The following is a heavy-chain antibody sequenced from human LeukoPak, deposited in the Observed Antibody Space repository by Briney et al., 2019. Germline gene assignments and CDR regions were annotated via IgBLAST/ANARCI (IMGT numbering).Heavy chain of an antibody. D-gene: IGHD5-12*01. CDR2: IYYSGNT. CDR1: GGSLSSSNYY. J-gene: IGHJ4*02. Sequence: SETLSLTCTVSGGSLSSSNYYWGWIRQPPGTGLEWVGEIYYSGNTNYNPSLKSRVTMSVDKSKDQFSLKLSSVTAADTAFYYCARAGGRDFHFDSWGQGTLVTVSS. V-gene: IGHV4-39*07. CDR3: ARAGGRDFHFDS.